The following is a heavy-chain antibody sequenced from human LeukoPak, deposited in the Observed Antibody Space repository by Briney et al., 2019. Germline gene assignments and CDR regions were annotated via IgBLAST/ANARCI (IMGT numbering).Heavy chain of an antibody. J-gene: IGHJ6*03. V-gene: IGHV1-18*01. CDR1: GYTFNSYG. Sequence: ASVKVSCKASGYTFNSYGISCGRQPPGHGLEWMVWISAYNGNTNYAQKLQRRVTMTTDTSTSTAYLELRSLRSDDPAVYYCARRIAYCSGGSCYAAPYYYYYMDVWGKGTTVTVSS. D-gene: IGHD2-15*01. CDR2: ISAYNGNT. CDR3: ARRIAYCSGGSCYAAPYYYYYMDV.